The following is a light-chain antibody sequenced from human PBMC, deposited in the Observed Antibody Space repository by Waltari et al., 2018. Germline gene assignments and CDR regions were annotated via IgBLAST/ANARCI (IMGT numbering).Light chain of an antibody. CDR3: QWRNNWPWT. V-gene: IGKV3-11*01. CDR1: QSVRSY. J-gene: IGKJ1*01. Sequence: EILLTQSPATLSLSLGERATLSCRASQSVRSYLAWYQQNPDQAPRLLIYDASYRATGIPARFSGSGSGTDFTLTISSLESEDFAVYYCQWRNNWPWTFGQGTKVEI. CDR2: DAS.